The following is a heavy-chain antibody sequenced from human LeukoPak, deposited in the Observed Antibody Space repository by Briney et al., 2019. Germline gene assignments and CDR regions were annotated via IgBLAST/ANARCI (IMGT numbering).Heavy chain of an antibody. CDR1: GFTFSYYE. D-gene: IGHD6-13*01. J-gene: IGHJ4*02. CDR3: ARATFSSSGHSY. CDR2: ISNSGATI. V-gene: IGHV3-48*03. Sequence: GGSLRLSCAASGFTFSYYEMNWVRQAPGHGLEWVSYISNSGATIYYADSVKGRFTISRDNAKSSLFLQMNSVRAEDTGVYYCARATFSSSGHSYWGQGTLVTVSS.